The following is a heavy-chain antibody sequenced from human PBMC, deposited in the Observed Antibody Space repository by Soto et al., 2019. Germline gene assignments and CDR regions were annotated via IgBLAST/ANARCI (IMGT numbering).Heavy chain of an antibody. CDR3: AREFHYYDSSGYYPATNSYGMDV. J-gene: IGHJ6*02. Sequence: GGSLRLSCAASGFTFSSCWMHWVRQAPGKGLVWVSRINSDGSSTSYADSVKGRFTISRDNAKNTLYLQMNSLRAEDTAVYYCAREFHYYDSSGYYPATNSYGMDVWGQGTTVTVSS. CDR1: GFTFSSCW. V-gene: IGHV3-74*01. D-gene: IGHD3-22*01. CDR2: INSDGSST.